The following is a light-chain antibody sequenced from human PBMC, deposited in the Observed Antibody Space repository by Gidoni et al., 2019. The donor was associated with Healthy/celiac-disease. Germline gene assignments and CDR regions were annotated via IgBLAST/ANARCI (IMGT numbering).Light chain of an antibody. CDR3: QQRSNWPPLT. Sequence: EHVLTRYPATLSLSPGERATLSCRASQSVSSYLAWYQQKPGQAPRLLSYDASNRATGIPARFSGSGSVTDFTLTIRSLEPEDFAVYYCQQRSNWPPLTFGGGTKVEIK. CDR1: QSVSSY. V-gene: IGKV3-11*01. J-gene: IGKJ4*01. CDR2: DAS.